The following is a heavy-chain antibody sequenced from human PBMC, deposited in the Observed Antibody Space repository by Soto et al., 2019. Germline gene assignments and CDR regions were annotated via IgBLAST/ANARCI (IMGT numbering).Heavy chain of an antibody. D-gene: IGHD3-22*01. CDR1: GYTFTSYG. CDR2: INPGNGNT. V-gene: IGHV1-3*01. J-gene: IGHJ4*02. Sequence: QVQLVQSGAEVKKPGASVKVSCKASGYTFTSYGMNWVRQAPGRGLEWMGWINPGNGNTKYSQKFQGRVIIARDTSASTAYMELSSLRSEDTAVYYCARGGYFDSSNYLAYWGLGTLVTVSS. CDR3: ARGGYFDSSNYLAY.